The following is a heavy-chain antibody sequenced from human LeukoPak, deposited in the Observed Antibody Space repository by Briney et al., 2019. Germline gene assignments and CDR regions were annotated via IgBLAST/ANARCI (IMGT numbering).Heavy chain of an antibody. J-gene: IGHJ4*02. CDR3: AKEFGISTVRGWDY. V-gene: IGHV3-23*01. CDR1: EFTFTSYG. D-gene: IGHD3-10*01. Sequence: GGSLRLSCAASEFTFTSYGMSWVRQAPGKGLEWVSAISESGGNTYYADSVKGRFTISRDNSKNTLYLQMNSLRAEDTAVYYCAKEFGISTVRGWDYWGQGTLVTVSS. CDR2: ISESGGNT.